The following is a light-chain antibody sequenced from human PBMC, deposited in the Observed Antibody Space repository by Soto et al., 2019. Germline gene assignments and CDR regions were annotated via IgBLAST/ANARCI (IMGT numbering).Light chain of an antibody. CDR2: AAS. V-gene: IGKV1-39*01. CDR1: QSLSSY. CDR3: QQSYSTPYT. J-gene: IGKJ2*01. Sequence: DIQMTQSPSSLSASVGDRVTITCQASQSLSSYLNWYQQKPGKAPKLLIYAASSLQSGVPSRFSGSGSGTDFTLTISSLQPEDFATYYCQQSYSTPYTFGQGTKLEIK.